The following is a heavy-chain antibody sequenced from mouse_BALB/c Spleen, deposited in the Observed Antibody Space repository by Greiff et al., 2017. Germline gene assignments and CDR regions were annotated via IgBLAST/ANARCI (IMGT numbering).Heavy chain of an antibody. Sequence: EVMLVESGPSLVKPSQTLSLTCSVTGDSITSGYWNWIRKFPGNKLEYMGYISYSGSTYYNPSLKSRISITRDTSKNQYYLQLNSVTTEDTATYYCARNDYDVLAMDYWGQGTSVTVSS. CDR1: GDSITSGY. D-gene: IGHD2-4*01. CDR3: ARNDYDVLAMDY. CDR2: ISYSGST. V-gene: IGHV3-8*02. J-gene: IGHJ4*01.